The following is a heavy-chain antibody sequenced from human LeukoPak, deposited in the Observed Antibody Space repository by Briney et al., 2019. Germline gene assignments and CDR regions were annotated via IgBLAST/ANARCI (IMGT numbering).Heavy chain of an antibody. CDR1: GFTFSSYA. V-gene: IGHV3-23*01. CDR2: ISGSGGST. D-gene: IGHD2-15*01. J-gene: IGHJ4*02. CDR3: AKDKGDCSGGSCYPDYFDY. Sequence: GGSLRLSCAASGFTFSSYAMSWVRQAPGKGLEWVSAISGSGGSTYYADSVKGRFTIPRDNSKNTLYLQMNSLRAENTAVYYCAKDKGDCSGGSCYPDYFDYWGQGTLVTVSS.